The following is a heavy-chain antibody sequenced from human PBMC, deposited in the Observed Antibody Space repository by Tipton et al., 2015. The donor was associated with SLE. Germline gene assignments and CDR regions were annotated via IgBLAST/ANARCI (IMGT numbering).Heavy chain of an antibody. CDR2: INSDGSST. CDR3: ARDLGSSGWYGYYYYYYGMDV. D-gene: IGHD6-19*01. J-gene: IGHJ6*02. V-gene: IGHV3-74*01. Sequence: SLRLSCAASGFTFSSYGMHWVRQAPGKGLVWVSRINSDGSSTSYADSVKGRFTISRDNAKNTLYLQMNSLRAEDTAVYYCARDLGSSGWYGYYYYYYGMDVWGQGTTVTVAS. CDR1: GFTFSSYG.